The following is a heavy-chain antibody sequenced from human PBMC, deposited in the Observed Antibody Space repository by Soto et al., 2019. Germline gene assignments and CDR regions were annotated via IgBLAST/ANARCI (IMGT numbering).Heavy chain of an antibody. J-gene: IGHJ4*02. CDR2: IWYDGSNK. Sequence: QVQLVESGGGVVQPGRSLRLSCAATGCIFNEYGMHWVRQAPGKGLEWVAVIWYDGSNKYYADSVKGRFTFSRDNSKNTMSLQINSLRADDTAVYYCARWGCSGSNCNLNQRSFDLWGQGTLVTVSS. V-gene: IGHV3-33*03. CDR1: GCIFNEYG. CDR3: ARWGCSGSNCNLNQRSFDL. D-gene: IGHD2-15*01.